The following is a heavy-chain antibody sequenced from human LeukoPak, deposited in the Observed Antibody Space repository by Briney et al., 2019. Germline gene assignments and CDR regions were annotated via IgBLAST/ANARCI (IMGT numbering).Heavy chain of an antibody. V-gene: IGHV3-23*01. D-gene: IGHD2-2*01. CDR3: ARLVGDIVVVPAAMLDY. Sequence: GGSLRLSCAASGFTFSSYAMSWVRQAPGKGLEWVSAISGSGGSTYYADSVKGRFTISRDNAKNSLYLQMNSLRAEDTAVYYCARLVGDIVVVPAAMLDYWGQGTLVTVSS. CDR1: GFTFSSYA. CDR2: ISGSGGST. J-gene: IGHJ4*02.